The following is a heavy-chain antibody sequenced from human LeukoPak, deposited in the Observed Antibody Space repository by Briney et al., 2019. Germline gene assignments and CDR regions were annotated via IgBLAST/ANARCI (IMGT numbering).Heavy chain of an antibody. CDR2: IKSKTDGGTT. D-gene: IGHD3-22*01. Sequence: GGSLRLSCAASGFTFSNAWMSWVRQAPGKGLEWVGRIKSKTDGGTTDYAAPVKGRFTISRDDSKNTLYLQMNSLKTEDTAVYYCTVATYYYDSSGYSGGMDVWGQGTTVTVSS. J-gene: IGHJ6*02. CDR1: GFTFSNAW. V-gene: IGHV3-15*01. CDR3: TVATYYYDSSGYSGGMDV.